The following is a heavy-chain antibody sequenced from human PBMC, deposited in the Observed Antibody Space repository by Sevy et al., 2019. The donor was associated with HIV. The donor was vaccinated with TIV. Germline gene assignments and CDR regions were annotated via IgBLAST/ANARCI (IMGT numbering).Heavy chain of an antibody. J-gene: IGHJ4*02. D-gene: IGHD2-15*01. V-gene: IGHV3-9*01. CDR2: LNWDSGTV. CDR1: GFTFDDFA. CDR3: AKDSGATGLAVVHN. Sequence: GGSLRLSCAASGFTFDDFAMHWVRQVPGKGLEWVSGLNWDSGTVAYADSVKGRFTISRDNAKNALFLQMNSLRAEDTALYYCAKDSGATGLAVVHNWGQGIQVTVSS.